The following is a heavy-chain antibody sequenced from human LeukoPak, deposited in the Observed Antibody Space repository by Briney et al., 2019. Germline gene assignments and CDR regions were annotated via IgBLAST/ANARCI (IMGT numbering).Heavy chain of an antibody. CDR3: AGGEYAGY. CDR2: IKQDGSEK. J-gene: IGHJ4*02. V-gene: IGHV3-7*02. Sequence: GGSLRLSCAASGFSFSTYWMNWVRQAQGQGLEWLGNIKQDGSEKYYVDSVKGRFTISRDNAKNSLYLQMNSLRAEDTAVYYCAGGEYAGYWGQGTLVTVSS. D-gene: IGHD4-17*01. CDR1: GFSFSTYW.